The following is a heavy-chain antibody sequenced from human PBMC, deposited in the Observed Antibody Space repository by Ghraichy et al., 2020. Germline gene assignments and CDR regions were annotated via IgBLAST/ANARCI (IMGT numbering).Heavy chain of an antibody. CDR3: VIGGSDHSSGFYPFFPFEC. V-gene: IGHV3-74*01. CDR2: INTDGSNT. D-gene: IGHD3-22*01. J-gene: IGHJ4*02. Sequence: GESLNISCAASGFTFSSYWMHWVRQDPGKGLVWVSRINTDGSNTVYADSVKGRFTISRDNAKNTVYLQMNSLRAEDTAVYYCVIGGSDHSSGFYPFFPFECWGQGTLVTVSS. CDR1: GFTFSSYW.